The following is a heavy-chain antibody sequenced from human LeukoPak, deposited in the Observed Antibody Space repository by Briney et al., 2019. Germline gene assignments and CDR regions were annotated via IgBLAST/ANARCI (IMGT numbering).Heavy chain of an antibody. CDR1: GSTFSSYE. D-gene: IGHD3-10*01. V-gene: IGHV3-48*03. Sequence: PGGSLRLSCAASGSTFSSYEMNWVRQAPGKGLEWVSYISSSGSTIYYADSVKGRFTISRDNAKNSLYLQMNSLRAEDTAVYYCARDHRGSGSRYYYYYMDVWGKGTTVTISS. J-gene: IGHJ6*03. CDR3: ARDHRGSGSRYYYYYMDV. CDR2: ISSSGSTI.